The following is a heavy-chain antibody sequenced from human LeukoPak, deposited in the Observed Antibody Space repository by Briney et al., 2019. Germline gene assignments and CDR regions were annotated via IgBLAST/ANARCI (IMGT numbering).Heavy chain of an antibody. J-gene: IGHJ4*02. Sequence: GASVKVSCKASGYTFTTYAMNWVRQAPGQGLEWMGWINPNSGGTNYAQKFQGRVTMTRDTSISTAYMELSRLRSDDTAVYYCARGLSDTAMVTFDYWGQGTLVTVSS. CDR1: GYTFTTYA. D-gene: IGHD5-18*01. CDR2: INPNSGGT. V-gene: IGHV1-2*02. CDR3: ARGLSDTAMVTFDY.